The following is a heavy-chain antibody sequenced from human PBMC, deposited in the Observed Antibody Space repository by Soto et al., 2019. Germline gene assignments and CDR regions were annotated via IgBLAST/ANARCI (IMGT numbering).Heavy chain of an antibody. D-gene: IGHD2-15*01. V-gene: IGHV1-58*02. J-gene: IGHJ3*02. CDR3: AASPYCSGGSCYPLRFDI. Sequence: ASVKVSCKASGFTFTSSAMQWVRQARGQRLEWIGWIVVGSGNTNYAQKFQERVTITRDMSTSTAYMELSSLRSEDTAVYYCAASPYCSGGSCYPLRFDIWGQGTMVTVSS. CDR2: IVVGSGNT. CDR1: GFTFTSSA.